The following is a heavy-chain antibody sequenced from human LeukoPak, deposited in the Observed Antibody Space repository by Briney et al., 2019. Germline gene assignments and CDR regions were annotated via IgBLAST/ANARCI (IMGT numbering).Heavy chain of an antibody. V-gene: IGHV3-64*01. CDR1: GFSISSYA. D-gene: IGHD5-18*01. CDR2: ISNGGSI. CDR3: ARDFSYGSSFDY. J-gene: IGHJ4*02. Sequence: GGSLRLSCAASGFSISSYALHWVRQAPGKGLQYVSGISNGGSIDYANSVKGRFTISRDNSKNTLYLQMGSLRPEDMAVYYCARDFSYGSSFDYWGQGILVTVSS.